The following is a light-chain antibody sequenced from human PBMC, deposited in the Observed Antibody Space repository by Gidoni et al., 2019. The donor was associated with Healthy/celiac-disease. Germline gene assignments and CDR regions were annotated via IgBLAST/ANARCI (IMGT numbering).Light chain of an antibody. V-gene: IGKV3-20*01. CDR3: QQYGSSPRGT. CDR1: QSVSSSY. Sequence: EIVLTQSPGTLSLSPGERATISCRASQSVSSSYLAWYQQKPGQAPRLLIYGASSRATGIPDRFSGSGSGTDLTLTISRLEPEDCAVYYCQQYGSSPRGTFGQGTKVEIK. J-gene: IGKJ1*01. CDR2: GAS.